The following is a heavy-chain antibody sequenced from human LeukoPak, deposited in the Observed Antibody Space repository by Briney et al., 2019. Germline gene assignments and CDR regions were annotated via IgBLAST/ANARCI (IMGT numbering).Heavy chain of an antibody. CDR3: ARAVGIAVAGFLDY. V-gene: IGHV3-21*01. Sequence: GGSLRLSCAASGFTFSSYSMNWVRQAPGKGLEWVSSISSSSSYIYYADSVKGRFTISRDNAKNSLYLQMDSLRAEDTAVYHCARAVGIAVAGFLDYWGQGTLVTVSS. J-gene: IGHJ4*02. D-gene: IGHD6-19*01. CDR1: GFTFSSYS. CDR2: ISSSSSYI.